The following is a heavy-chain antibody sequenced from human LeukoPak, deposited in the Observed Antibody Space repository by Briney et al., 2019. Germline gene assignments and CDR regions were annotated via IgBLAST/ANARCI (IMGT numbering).Heavy chain of an antibody. D-gene: IGHD6-13*01. V-gene: IGHV1-2*06. CDR1: GYTFTGYY. J-gene: IGHJ4*02. Sequence: ASVKVSCKASGYTFTGYYMHWVRQAPGQGLEWMGRINPNSGGTNYAQKFQGRVTITGDTSISTAYMELSRLRSDDTAVYYCAAYSSSWYPRFDYWGQGTLVTVSS. CDR3: AAYSSSWYPRFDY. CDR2: INPNSGGT.